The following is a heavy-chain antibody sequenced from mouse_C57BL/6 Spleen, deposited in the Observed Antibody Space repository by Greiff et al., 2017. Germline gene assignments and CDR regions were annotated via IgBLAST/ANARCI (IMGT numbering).Heavy chain of an antibody. D-gene: IGHD2-4*01. CDR2: IYPGDGDT. Sequence: QVQLQQSGAELVKPGASVKISCKASGYAFSSYWMNWVKQRPGKGLEWIGQIYPGDGDTNYNGKFKGKATLTADKSSSTDYMQLSSLTSEDSAVDFCARCASYYDYGGFAYWGQGTLVTVSA. J-gene: IGHJ3*01. CDR3: ARCASYYDYGGFAY. CDR1: GYAFSSYW. V-gene: IGHV1-80*01.